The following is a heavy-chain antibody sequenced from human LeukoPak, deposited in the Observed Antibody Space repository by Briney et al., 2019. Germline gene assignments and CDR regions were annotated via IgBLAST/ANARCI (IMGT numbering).Heavy chain of an antibody. V-gene: IGHV1-69*04. CDR2: IIPILGIA. CDR1: GGTFSSYA. Sequence: SVKVSCKASGGTFSSYAISWVRQAPGQGLEWMGRIIPILGIANYAQKFQGRVTITADKSTSTAYMELSSLRSEDTAVYYCARGLETGYFDYWGQGTLVTVSS. D-gene: IGHD7-27*01. CDR3: ARGLETGYFDY. J-gene: IGHJ4*02.